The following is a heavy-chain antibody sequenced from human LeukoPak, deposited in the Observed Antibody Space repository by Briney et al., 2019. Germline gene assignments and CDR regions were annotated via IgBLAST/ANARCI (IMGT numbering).Heavy chain of an antibody. V-gene: IGHV3-64*01. Sequence: GGSLRLSCAASGFTFSSYAMHWVRQAPGKGLEYVSAISSNGGSTYYANSVKGRFTISRDNSKNTLYLQMNSLRAEDTAVYFCAKSTRAVMAMMDVWGKGTTVTVSS. CDR2: ISSNGGST. J-gene: IGHJ6*04. D-gene: IGHD3-16*01. CDR1: GFTFSSYA. CDR3: AKSTRAVMAMMDV.